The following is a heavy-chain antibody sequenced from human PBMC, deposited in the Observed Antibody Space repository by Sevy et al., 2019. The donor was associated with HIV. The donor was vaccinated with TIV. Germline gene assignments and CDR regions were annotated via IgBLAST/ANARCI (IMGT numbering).Heavy chain of an antibody. D-gene: IGHD3-9*01. CDR1: GFTFSDYY. J-gene: IGHJ4*02. V-gene: IGHV3-11*06. Sequence: GGSLRLSCAASGFTFSDYYMSWIRQAPGKGLEWVSYISSSSSYTNYADSVKGRFTISRDNAKNSLYLQMNSLRAEDTAVYYCVRLSGLRYFDWLLPDYWGQGTLVTVSS. CDR2: ISSSSSYT. CDR3: VRLSGLRYFDWLLPDY.